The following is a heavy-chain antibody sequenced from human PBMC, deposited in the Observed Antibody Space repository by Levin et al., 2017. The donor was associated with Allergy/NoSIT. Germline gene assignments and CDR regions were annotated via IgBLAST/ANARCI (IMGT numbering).Heavy chain of an antibody. Sequence: GGSLRLSCAASGFTFSDYYMSWIRQAPGKGLEWVSFISNSGSTRYYADSVKGRFTISRDNAKNSLYLQMNSLRAEDTAVYYCAREPPPPYNLRRYYCYYGMDVWGLGTTVTVSS. J-gene: IGHJ6*02. CDR1: GFTFSDYY. CDR2: ISNSGSTR. D-gene: IGHD5-24*01. V-gene: IGHV3-11*01. CDR3: AREPPPPYNLRRYYCYYGMDV.